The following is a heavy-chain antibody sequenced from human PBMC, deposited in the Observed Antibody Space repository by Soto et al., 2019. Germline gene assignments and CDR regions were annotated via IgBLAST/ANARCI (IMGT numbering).Heavy chain of an antibody. CDR2: IHYSGTT. J-gene: IGHJ4*02. D-gene: IGHD3-10*01. Sequence: PSETLSLTCTVSGGSMRNYFWTWIRQPPGKGLEWIGYIHYSGTTSFFPSYNPSLRRRVAISVDTSKNQFSLKLTSVTAADTAIYFCARLVYDTRLNYMYFDFWGQGALVTVSS. CDR3: ARLVYDTRLNYMYFDF. CDR1: GGSMRNYF. V-gene: IGHV4-59*12.